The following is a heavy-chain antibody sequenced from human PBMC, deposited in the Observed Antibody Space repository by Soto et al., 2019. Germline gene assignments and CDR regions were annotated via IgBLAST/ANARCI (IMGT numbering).Heavy chain of an antibody. CDR3: ARDGRSITIFGVVISYGMDV. CDR1: GFTFSSYG. CDR2: IWYDGSNK. V-gene: IGHV3-33*01. D-gene: IGHD3-3*01. Sequence: GGSLRLSCAASGFTFSSYGMHWVRQAQGKGLEWVAVIWYDGSNKYYADSVKGRFTISRDNSKNTLYLQMNSLRAEETAVYYCARDGRSITIFGVVISYGMDVWGQGATVTVS. J-gene: IGHJ6*02.